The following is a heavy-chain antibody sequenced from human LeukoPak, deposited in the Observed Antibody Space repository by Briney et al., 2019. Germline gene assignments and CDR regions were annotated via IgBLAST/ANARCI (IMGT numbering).Heavy chain of an antibody. J-gene: IGHJ4*02. D-gene: IGHD3-22*01. Sequence: PGGSLRLSCAASGLTFSSYGIHWVRQAPGKGLEWVAFIRYDGSNKYYTDSVKGRFIISRDNSKNTLYLQMNSLRAEDTAVYYCAKDSRRRKTYYYDSSGLYYFDYWGQGTLVTVSS. CDR2: IRYDGSNK. CDR3: AKDSRRRKTYYYDSSGLYYFDY. CDR1: GLTFSSYG. V-gene: IGHV3-30*02.